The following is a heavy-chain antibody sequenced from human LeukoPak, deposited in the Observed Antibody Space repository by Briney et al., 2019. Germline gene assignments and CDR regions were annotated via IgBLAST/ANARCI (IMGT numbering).Heavy chain of an antibody. V-gene: IGHV1-18*01. J-gene: IGHJ5*02. D-gene: IGHD3-10*01. CDR1: GYTFTSYD. Sequence: ASVKVSCKASGYTFTSYDINWVRQAPGQGLEWMGWISAYNGNTNYAQKLQGRVTMTTDTSTSTAYMELRSLRSDDTAVYYCARDRDYYGSGSYIVGFDPWGQGTLVTVSS. CDR2: ISAYNGNT. CDR3: ARDRDYYGSGSYIVGFDP.